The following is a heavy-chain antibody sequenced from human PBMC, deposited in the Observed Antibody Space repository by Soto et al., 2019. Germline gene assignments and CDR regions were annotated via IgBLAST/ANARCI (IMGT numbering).Heavy chain of an antibody. J-gene: IGHJ4*02. Sequence: GGSLRHSCKASGLTFSRHAMTWVRQAPGKGLEWVSGLSDSGGSIYYADSVKGRFTISRDNSMNTLYLQMNTLRAEDTAVYYCAKVSSSWYAGFFGLWGQGTLVSVSS. CDR3: AKVSSSWYAGFFGL. V-gene: IGHV3-23*01. CDR2: LSDSGGSI. D-gene: IGHD6-13*01. CDR1: GLTFSRHA.